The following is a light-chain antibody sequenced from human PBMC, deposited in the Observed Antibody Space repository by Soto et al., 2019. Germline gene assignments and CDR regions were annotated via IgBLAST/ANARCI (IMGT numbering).Light chain of an antibody. CDR3: NSYAGSKNFGV. CDR2: EVT. J-gene: IGLJ3*02. V-gene: IGLV2-8*01. Sequence: QSALTQPPSASGSPGQSVTISCTGTSGDVGAYNYVSWYQQHPGKAPKLIIYEVTKRPSGVPDRFSGSKSGNTASLTVSGLQAEDEADYYCNSYAGSKNFGVFGGGTKLTVL. CDR1: SGDVGAYNY.